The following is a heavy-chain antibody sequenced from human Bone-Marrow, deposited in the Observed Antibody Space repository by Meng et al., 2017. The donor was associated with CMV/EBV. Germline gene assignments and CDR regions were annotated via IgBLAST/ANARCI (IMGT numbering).Heavy chain of an antibody. V-gene: IGHV3-48*03. CDR1: GFTFSSYE. J-gene: IGHJ4*02. Sequence: GGSLRLSCAASGFTFSSYEMNWVRRAPGKGLEWVSYISSSGSSTYYADSVKGRFTMSRDNAKNSRYLQMNSLRAEDTAVYYCGRGAIRGSSSTSRVFYYWGQGTLVTVSS. D-gene: IGHD6-6*01. CDR3: GRGAIRGSSSTSRVFYY. CDR2: ISSSGSST.